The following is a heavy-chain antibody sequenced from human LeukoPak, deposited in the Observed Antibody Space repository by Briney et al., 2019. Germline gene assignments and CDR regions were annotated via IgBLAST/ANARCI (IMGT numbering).Heavy chain of an antibody. Sequence: ASVKVSCKASGGTFSSYAISWVRQAPGQGLEWMGGIIPIFGTANYAQKFQGRVTITADESTSTDYMELSSLRYEDTAVYYCARVDSLYYYYMDVWGKGTTVTVSS. J-gene: IGHJ6*03. V-gene: IGHV1-69*13. CDR2: IIPIFGTA. D-gene: IGHD2-2*03. CDR1: GGTFSSYA. CDR3: ARVDSLYYYYMDV.